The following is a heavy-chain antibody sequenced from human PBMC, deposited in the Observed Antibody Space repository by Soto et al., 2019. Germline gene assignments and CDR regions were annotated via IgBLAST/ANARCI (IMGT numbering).Heavy chain of an antibody. D-gene: IGHD4-17*01. CDR3: ARGNDYGEGDAFDT. Sequence: QVQLVQSGAEVKKPGASVKVSCKASGYTFTSYDINWVRQATGQGLEWMGWMNPNSGNTGYAQKSQGRVTMTRNTSKSTAYMELSSLRSEDTAVYYCARGNDYGEGDAFDTWGQGTMVTVSS. J-gene: IGHJ3*02. CDR1: GYTFTSYD. V-gene: IGHV1-8*01. CDR2: MNPNSGNT.